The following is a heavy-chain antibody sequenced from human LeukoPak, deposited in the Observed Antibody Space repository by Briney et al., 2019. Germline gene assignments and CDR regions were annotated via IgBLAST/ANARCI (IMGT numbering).Heavy chain of an antibody. J-gene: IGHJ4*02. CDR3: VLRAEYSSLFDY. Sequence: SEPLSLTCAVSGYSISSGYYWAWLRPPPGEGLEWLGNIYPRGSTYYNPSLKSRLTISVVTSKIQFSLKLSTGTDADAAVYYCVLRAEYSSLFDYWGQGTLVTVSS. V-gene: IGHV4-38-2*01. D-gene: IGHD6-6*01. CDR1: GYSISSGYY. CDR2: IYPRGST.